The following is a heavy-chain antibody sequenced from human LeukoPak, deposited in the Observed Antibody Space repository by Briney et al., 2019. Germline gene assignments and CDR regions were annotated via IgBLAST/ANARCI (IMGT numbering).Heavy chain of an antibody. CDR2: ISSSGSTL. D-gene: IGHD6-19*01. Sequence: GGSLRLSCATSGFTFSDYYMSWIRQAPGKGLEWVSYISSSGSTLYYADSVKGRFTISRDNAKNSLYLQMNSLRAEDTAVYYCARRGQWLVPFWFDPWGQGTLVTVSS. CDR1: GFTFSDYY. CDR3: ARRGQWLVPFWFDP. V-gene: IGHV3-11*01. J-gene: IGHJ5*02.